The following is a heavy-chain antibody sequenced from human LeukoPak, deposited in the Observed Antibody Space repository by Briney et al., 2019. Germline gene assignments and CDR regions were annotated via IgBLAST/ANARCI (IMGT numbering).Heavy chain of an antibody. J-gene: IGHJ4*02. Sequence: ASVKVPCKASGYTFTSYDFNWVRQATGQRPEWMGWMSPNSGDTGYAQKFQDRVTMTRNTSISTAYMELSSLRPDDTAVYYCARGPPNWGYDYWGPGTLVTVSS. V-gene: IGHV1-8*01. CDR2: MSPNSGDT. CDR1: GYTFTSYD. CDR3: ARGPPNWGYDY. D-gene: IGHD7-27*01.